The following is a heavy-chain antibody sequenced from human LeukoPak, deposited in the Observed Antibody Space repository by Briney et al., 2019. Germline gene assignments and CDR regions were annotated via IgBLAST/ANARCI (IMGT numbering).Heavy chain of an antibody. Sequence: SETLSLTCTVSGVSISSYYWSWIRQPPGKGLEWIGYIYYSGSTSYNPSLKSRVTISVDTSKNQFSLKLSSVTAADTAVYYCARGESYDSSGYYYPWYSDLWGRGTLVTVSS. J-gene: IGHJ2*01. D-gene: IGHD3-22*01. CDR3: ARGESYDSSGYYYPWYSDL. V-gene: IGHV4-59*01. CDR1: GVSISSYY. CDR2: IYYSGST.